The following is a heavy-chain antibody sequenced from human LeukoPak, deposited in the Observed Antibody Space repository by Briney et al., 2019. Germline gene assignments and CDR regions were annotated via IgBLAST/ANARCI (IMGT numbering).Heavy chain of an antibody. CDR2: IKQDGSEK. D-gene: IGHD6-13*01. CDR3: ARGHSSSPNWFDP. J-gene: IGHJ5*02. V-gene: IGHV3-7*04. Sequence: PGGSLRLSCAASGFAFSSYWMSWFRQAPGKGLEWVASIKQDGSEKYYVDSVKGRFTISRDNAKNSLYLQMNSLRAEDTAVYYCARGHSSSPNWFDPWGQGTLVTVSS. CDR1: GFAFSSYW.